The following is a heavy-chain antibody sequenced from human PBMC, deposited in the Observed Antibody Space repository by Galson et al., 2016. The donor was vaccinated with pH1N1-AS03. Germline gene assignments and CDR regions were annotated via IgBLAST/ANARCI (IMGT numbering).Heavy chain of an antibody. D-gene: IGHD3-22*01. Sequence: SLRLSCAASGFTFSSYSMNWVRQAPGKGLEWVSSISSSGNYKYYADSVKGRFTVSRDNAMNSLYLQMNSLRAEDTALYYCARSRSPDYYDSSTYRPDAFDIWGQVTMVTVPS. CDR2: ISSSGNYK. V-gene: IGHV3-21*01. J-gene: IGHJ3*02. CDR1: GFTFSSYS. CDR3: ARSRSPDYYDSSTYRPDAFDI.